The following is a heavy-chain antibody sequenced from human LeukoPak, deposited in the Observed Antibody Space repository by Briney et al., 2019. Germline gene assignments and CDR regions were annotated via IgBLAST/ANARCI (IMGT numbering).Heavy chain of an antibody. J-gene: IGHJ4*02. Sequence: GGSLRLSCAASGFTFSNYGMNWVRQAPGKGLEWVSGITPDAGRTYYADSVKGRFTIYRDNSKNTVYLQMNSLGAEDTAVYYCVQDWAWGAFGYWGQGTLVTVSS. D-gene: IGHD7-27*01. V-gene: IGHV3-23*01. CDR2: ITPDAGRT. CDR1: GFTFSNYG. CDR3: VQDWAWGAFGY.